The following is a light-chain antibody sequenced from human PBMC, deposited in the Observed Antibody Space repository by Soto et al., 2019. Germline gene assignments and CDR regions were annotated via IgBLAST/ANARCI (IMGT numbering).Light chain of an antibody. Sequence: EIVLTQSPGTLSLSPGERATLSCRASQSVSSSFLAWYQQKPGQAPRLLMYGASSRATGIPDRFSGSGSETEFTLTIGRLEPEDFAVYYCQQYGTSPPFTFGPGTKVDIK. V-gene: IGKV3-20*01. J-gene: IGKJ3*01. CDR2: GAS. CDR3: QQYGTSPPFT. CDR1: QSVSSSF.